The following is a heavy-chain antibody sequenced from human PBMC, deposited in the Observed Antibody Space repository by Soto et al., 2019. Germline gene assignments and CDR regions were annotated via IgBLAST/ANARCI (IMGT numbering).Heavy chain of an antibody. Sequence: SETLSLTCTVSGGSISSSSYYWGWIRQPPGKGLEWIGSIYYSGSTYYNPSLKSRVTISVDRSKNQFSMKLASVTAADTAVYFCASSGPLYSAVTARDYWGPGLLVTVSS. D-gene: IGHD1-26*01. CDR2: IYYSGST. CDR1: GGSISSSSYY. V-gene: IGHV4-39*07. J-gene: IGHJ4*02. CDR3: ASSGPLYSAVTARDY.